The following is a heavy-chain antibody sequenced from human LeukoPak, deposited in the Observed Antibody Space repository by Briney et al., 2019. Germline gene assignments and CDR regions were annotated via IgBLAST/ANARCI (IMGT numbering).Heavy chain of an antibody. CDR1: GFTFDDYA. CDR2: ISWNSGSI. D-gene: IGHD6-13*01. CDR3: ARANSSSWHNFNY. J-gene: IGHJ4*02. Sequence: GGSLRLSCAASGFTFDDYAMHWVRQAPGKGLEWVSGISWNSGSIGYADSVKGRFTISRDNAKNSLYLQMNSLRAEDTALYYCARANSSSWHNFNYWGQGTLVTVSS. V-gene: IGHV3-9*01.